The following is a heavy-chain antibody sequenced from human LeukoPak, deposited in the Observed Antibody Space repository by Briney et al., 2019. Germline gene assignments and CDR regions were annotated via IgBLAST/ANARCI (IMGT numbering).Heavy chain of an antibody. D-gene: IGHD3-10*01. V-gene: IGHV3-21*01. Sequence: PGGSLRLSCAASGFTFSSYSMNWVRQAPGKGLEWDSSISSSSSYIYYADSVKGRFTISRDNAKNSLYLQMNSLRAEDTAVYYCARDGYYYGSGSYLWGQGTLVTVSS. CDR1: GFTFSSYS. J-gene: IGHJ4*02. CDR3: ARDGYYYGSGSYL. CDR2: ISSSSSYI.